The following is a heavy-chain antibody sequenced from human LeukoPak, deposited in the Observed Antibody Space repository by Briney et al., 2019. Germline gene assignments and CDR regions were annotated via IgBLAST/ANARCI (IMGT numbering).Heavy chain of an antibody. D-gene: IGHD3-3*01. Sequence: SETLSLTCAVYGGSFSGYYWSWIRQPPGKGLEWIGEINHSGSTKYNPSLKSRVTISLDTSKNQFSLKLSSVTAADTAAYYCARGSSGSRAYDFWSGYYTAPLDVWGQGTTVTVSS. CDR3: ARGSSGSRAYDFWSGYYTAPLDV. V-gene: IGHV4-34*01. J-gene: IGHJ6*02. CDR2: INHSGST. CDR1: GGSFSGYY.